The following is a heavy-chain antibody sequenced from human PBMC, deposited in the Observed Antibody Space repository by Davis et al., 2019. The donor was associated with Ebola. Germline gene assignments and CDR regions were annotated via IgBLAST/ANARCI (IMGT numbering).Heavy chain of an antibody. J-gene: IGHJ4*02. CDR2: ISGSGGSA. Sequence: PGGSLRLSCAASGFTFSNYAMSWVRQAPGKGLEWVSSISGSGGSASYADSVKGRFTISRDDSKNTLYLQMNSLRVEDTAVYYCARGGYYQFDYWGQGTLVTVSS. V-gene: IGHV3-23*01. CDR1: GFTFSNYA. CDR3: ARGGYYQFDY. D-gene: IGHD3-22*01.